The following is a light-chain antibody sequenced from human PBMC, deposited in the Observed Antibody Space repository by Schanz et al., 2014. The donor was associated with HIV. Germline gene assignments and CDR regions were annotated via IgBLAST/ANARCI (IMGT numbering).Light chain of an antibody. CDR3: QQYGSSPGYT. CDR1: QSVSSNS. J-gene: IGKJ2*01. V-gene: IGKV3-20*01. CDR2: DAS. Sequence: EIVLTQSPGTLSLSPGERATLSCRASQSVSSNSLAWYQQKPGQAPRLLIYDASTRATGIPARFSGSGSGTDFTLTISRLEPEDFAVYYCQQYGSSPGYTFGQGTKLEIK.